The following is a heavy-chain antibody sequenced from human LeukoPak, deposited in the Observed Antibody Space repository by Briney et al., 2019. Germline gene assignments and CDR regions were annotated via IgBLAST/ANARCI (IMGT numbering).Heavy chain of an antibody. D-gene: IGHD4-23*01. CDR2: IYTSGST. J-gene: IGHJ4*02. CDR3: AREAVVTPGEIYFDY. V-gene: IGHV4-4*07. Sequence: SETLSLTCTVSGGSISSYYWSWIRQPAGKGLEWIGRIYTSGSTNYNPSLKSRVTMSVDTSKNQFSLKLSSVTAADTAVYYCAREAVVTPGEIYFDYWGQGTLVTVSS. CDR1: GGSISSYY.